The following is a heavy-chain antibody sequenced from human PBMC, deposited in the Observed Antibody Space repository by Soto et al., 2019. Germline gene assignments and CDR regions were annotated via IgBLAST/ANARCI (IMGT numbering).Heavy chain of an antibody. CDR1: GFTFSNYW. J-gene: IGHJ4*02. Sequence: ELQLVESGGGLVQPGGSLRLSCVVSGFTFSNYWMSWVRQAPGKGLEWVANIKQDGSETYYVDSVKGRFTISRDNAKNSLYLQMTSLRGDDTAVYYCARGWATTAGTWDNWGQGTLVIVSS. CDR3: ARGWATTAGTWDN. CDR2: IKQDGSET. D-gene: IGHD6-19*01. V-gene: IGHV3-7*01.